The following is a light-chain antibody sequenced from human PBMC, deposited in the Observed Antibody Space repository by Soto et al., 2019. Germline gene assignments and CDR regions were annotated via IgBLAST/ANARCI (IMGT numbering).Light chain of an antibody. Sequence: QSALTQPPSASGSPGQSVTISCTGTSSYVGGNNYFSWYQQHPGKVPKLMVYEVNKRPSGVPDRCPGSKSGNTASLTVSGLQAEDEADYYCTSYAGGNNVFGTGTKLTVL. CDR2: EVN. CDR3: TSYAGGNNV. CDR1: SSYVGGNNY. J-gene: IGLJ1*01. V-gene: IGLV2-8*01.